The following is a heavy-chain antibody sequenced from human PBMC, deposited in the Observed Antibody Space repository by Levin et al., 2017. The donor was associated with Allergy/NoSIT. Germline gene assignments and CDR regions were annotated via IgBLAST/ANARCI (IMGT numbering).Heavy chain of an antibody. Sequence: PSETLSLTCTVSGDSISSYYWSWIRQPPGKGLEWIGYIYSSGSTNYNPSLNSRVTMSVDTSKNQFSLRLSSVTAADTAFYYCARLVNLGYSCSLLKYYCYYMDVWGKGTTVTVSS. J-gene: IGHJ6*03. CDR3: ARLVNLGYSCSLLKYYCYYMDV. CDR1: GDSISSYY. CDR2: IYSSGST. V-gene: IGHV4-59*08. D-gene: IGHD6-13*01.